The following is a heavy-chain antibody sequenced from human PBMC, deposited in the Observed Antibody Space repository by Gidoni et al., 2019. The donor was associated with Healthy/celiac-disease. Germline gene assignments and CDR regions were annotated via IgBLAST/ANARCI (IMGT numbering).Heavy chain of an antibody. Sequence: EVQLVESGGGLVQPGGSLKLSCAASGFTFSGSAMHWVRQASGKGLEWVGRIRSKANSYATAYAASVKGRFTISRDDSKNTAYLQMNSLKTEDTAVYYCTRRPPGDGYTWGQGTLVTVSS. V-gene: IGHV3-73*01. CDR3: TRRPPGDGYT. CDR2: IRSKANSYAT. J-gene: IGHJ5*02. CDR1: GFTFSGSA. D-gene: IGHD2-21*01.